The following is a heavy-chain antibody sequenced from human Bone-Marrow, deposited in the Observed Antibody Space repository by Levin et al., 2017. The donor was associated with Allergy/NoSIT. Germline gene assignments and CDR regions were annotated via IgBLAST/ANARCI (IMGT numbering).Heavy chain of an antibody. Sequence: SETLSLTCAVSGASFSGYSYTWIRQPPGRGLEWIGEINHSGGATYNPSLKSRVTISVDTSKSQFSLKLSSVTAADTAVYYCARAVNRNYFDTSASSLADWGQGTLVTVSS. CDR2: INHSGGA. CDR1: GASFSGYS. D-gene: IGHD3-22*01. V-gene: IGHV4-34*01. J-gene: IGHJ4*02. CDR3: ARAVNRNYFDTSASSLAD.